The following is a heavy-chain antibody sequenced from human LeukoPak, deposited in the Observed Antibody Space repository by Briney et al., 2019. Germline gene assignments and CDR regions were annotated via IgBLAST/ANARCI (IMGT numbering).Heavy chain of an antibody. CDR2: IIPILGIA. Sequence: SVKVSCKASGGTFSSYAIIWVRQAPGQGLEWMGRIIPILGIANYAQKFQGRVTITADKSTSTAYMELSSLRADDTASYYCAKDTTMVRGEGQIDYWGQGTLVTVSS. V-gene: IGHV1-69*04. J-gene: IGHJ4*02. D-gene: IGHD3-10*01. CDR1: GGTFSSYA. CDR3: AKDTTMVRGEGQIDY.